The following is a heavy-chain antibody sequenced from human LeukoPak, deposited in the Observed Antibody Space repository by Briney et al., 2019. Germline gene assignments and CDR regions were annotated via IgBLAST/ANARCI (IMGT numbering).Heavy chain of an antibody. V-gene: IGHV3-74*01. CDR2: INTHGSST. Sequence: PGGSLRLSCAASGFAFSNYWLHWVRQAPGKGLEWVARINTHGSSTNYADSVKGRFTISRDNAKNTLYLQMTSLSAEDTAVYYALAGYYYYYMDVWVKATTVTVSS. CDR1: GFAFSNYW. D-gene: IGHD6-13*01. J-gene: IGHJ6*03. CDR3: LAGYYYYYMDV.